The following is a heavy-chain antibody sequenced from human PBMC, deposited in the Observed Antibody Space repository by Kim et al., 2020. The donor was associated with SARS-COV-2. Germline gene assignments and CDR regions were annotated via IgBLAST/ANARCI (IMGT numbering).Heavy chain of an antibody. V-gene: IGHV1-24*01. J-gene: IGHJ4*02. CDR3: ATPSPVAVAGTAFDY. D-gene: IGHD6-19*01. Sequence: KFQGRVTMTEDTSTDTAYMELSSLRSEDTAVYYCATPSPVAVAGTAFDYWGQGTLVTVSS.